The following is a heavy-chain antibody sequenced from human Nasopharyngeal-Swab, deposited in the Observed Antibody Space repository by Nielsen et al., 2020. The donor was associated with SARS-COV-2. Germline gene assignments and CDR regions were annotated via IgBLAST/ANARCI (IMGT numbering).Heavy chain of an antibody. V-gene: IGHV1-8*01. Sequence: ASVKVPCKASGYTFTSYDINWVRQATGQGLEWMGWMNPNSGNTGYAQKFQGRVTMTRNTSISTAYMELSSLRSEDTAVYYCARDYLWSSGYVFDYWGQGTLVTVSS. CDR3: ARDYLWSSGYVFDY. CDR2: MNPNSGNT. D-gene: IGHD3-22*01. J-gene: IGHJ4*02. CDR1: GYTFTSYD.